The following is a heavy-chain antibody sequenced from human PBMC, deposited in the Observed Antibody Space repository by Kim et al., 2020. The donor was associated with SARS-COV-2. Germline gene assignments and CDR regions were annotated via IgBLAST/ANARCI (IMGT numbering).Heavy chain of an antibody. CDR2: IKQDGSEK. D-gene: IGHD3-3*01. J-gene: IGHJ5*02. CDR1: GFSFSGNW. CDR3: ARGRVNIDP. V-gene: IGHV3-7*01. Sequence: GGSLRLSCAASGFSFSGNWMSWVRQAPGKGLEWVANIKQDGSEKYYVDSVKGRFTISRDNAKNSLYLQMDSLRAEDTAVYFCARGRVNIDPWGQGTLVTVSS.